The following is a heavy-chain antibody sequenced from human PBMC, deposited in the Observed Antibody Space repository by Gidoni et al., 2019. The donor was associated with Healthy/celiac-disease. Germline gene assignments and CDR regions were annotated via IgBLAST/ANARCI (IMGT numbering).Heavy chain of an antibody. CDR2: ISYDGSNK. D-gene: IGHD3-3*01. CDR3: ARDPPTYYDFWSGYFDY. J-gene: IGHJ4*02. V-gene: IGHV3-30*04. CDR1: GFPLISYA. Sequence: QVQLVESGGGVVQPGRSLRLSFASSGFPLISYAMHWVRQAPGKGLEWVAVISYDGSNKYYADSVKGRFTISRDNSKNTLYLQMNSLRAEDTAVYYCARDPPTYYDFWSGYFDYWGQGTLVTVSS.